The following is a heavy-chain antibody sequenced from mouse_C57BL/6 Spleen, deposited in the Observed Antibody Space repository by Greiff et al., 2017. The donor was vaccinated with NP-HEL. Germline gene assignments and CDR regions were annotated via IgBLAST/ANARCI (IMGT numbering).Heavy chain of an antibody. D-gene: IGHD2-1*01. J-gene: IGHJ4*01. CDR2: LAPSDSYP. CDR1: GSNFTRYW. CDR3: ARYGNYVYYAMDY. Sequence: QVHVKQPGAELVMPGASVTLSCKASGSNFTRYWMSRVKQRPGQGLAWIGELAPSDSYPNYTQKFKGKSTLTVDKSSSTAYMQLSSLTSEDSAVYYCARYGNYVYYAMDYWGQGTSVTVSS. V-gene: IGHV1-69*01.